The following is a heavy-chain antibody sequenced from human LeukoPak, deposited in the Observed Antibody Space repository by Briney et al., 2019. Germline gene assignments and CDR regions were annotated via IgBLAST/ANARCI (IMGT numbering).Heavy chain of an antibody. D-gene: IGHD3/OR15-3a*01. CDR1: GFSFSSHS. J-gene: IGHJ4*02. CDR3: ARDQDWAFDY. V-gene: IGHV3-48*01. CDR2: ISGSSTTI. Sequence: GGSLRLSCAASGFSFSSHSMNWVRQAPGMGLEWVSNISGSSTTIDYADSAKGRFIISRDNAKKSLYLQMNNLRAEDTAVYYCARDQDWAFDYWGQGILVTVSS.